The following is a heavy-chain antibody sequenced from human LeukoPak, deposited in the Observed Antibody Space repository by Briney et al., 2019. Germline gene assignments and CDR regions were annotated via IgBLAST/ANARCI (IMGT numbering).Heavy chain of an antibody. Sequence: ASVKVSCKASAYTFTSYGISWVRQAPGQGLEWLGWTSGYNGNTKYGQKLQGRVTMTTDTYTSTGYMELRSLRSDDTAVYYCAREWLRPGGSDFSDMWGQGTMVTVSS. CDR2: TSGYNGNT. V-gene: IGHV1-18*01. CDR3: AREWLRPGGSDFSDM. CDR1: AYTFTSYG. J-gene: IGHJ3*02. D-gene: IGHD3/OR15-3a*01.